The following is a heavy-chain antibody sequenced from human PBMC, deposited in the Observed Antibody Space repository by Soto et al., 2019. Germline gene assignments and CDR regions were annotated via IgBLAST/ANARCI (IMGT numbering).Heavy chain of an antibody. Sequence: ASVKVSCKASGYTFTGYYMHWVRQAPGQGLEWMGWINPNSGGTNYAQKFQGWVTISRDTFTNTLDLHMNSLTAEDTARYYCVKDGGGASVMLPLSSQGFDHWGQGALVTVSS. CDR2: INPNSGGT. V-gene: IGHV1-2*04. J-gene: IGHJ4*02. CDR1: GYTFTGYY. CDR3: VKDGGGASVMLPLSSQGFDH. D-gene: IGHD3-16*01.